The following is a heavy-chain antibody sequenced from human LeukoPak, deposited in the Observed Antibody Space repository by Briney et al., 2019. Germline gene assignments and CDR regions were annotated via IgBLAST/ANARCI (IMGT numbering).Heavy chain of an antibody. CDR3: AKDGAKDDRTGSLGHYFDY. J-gene: IGHJ4*02. Sequence: GGTLRPSCAASGFTFSSYAMNWVRQVPEKGLEWVSAISGSSGNANYADSVKGRFTVSRDNSKNTLYLQMISLRAEDTALYYCAKDGAKDDRTGSLGHYFDYWGQGILVIVSS. D-gene: IGHD3-22*01. CDR1: GFTFSSYA. CDR2: ISGSSGNA. V-gene: IGHV3-23*01.